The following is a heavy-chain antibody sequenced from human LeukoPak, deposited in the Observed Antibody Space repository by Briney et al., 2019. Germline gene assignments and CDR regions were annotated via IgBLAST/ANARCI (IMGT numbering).Heavy chain of an antibody. V-gene: IGHV3-43*02. CDR3: AKDLFPGSDYYDNNGYPGGFDY. J-gene: IGHJ4*02. D-gene: IGHD3-22*01. CDR1: GFTFDDYA. CDR2: ISGDGGST. Sequence: PGGSLRLSCEASGFTFDDYAMHWVRQAPGKGLGWVSLISGDGGSTYYADSVKGRFTISRDNSKNSLYLQMNSLRTEDTALYYCAKDLFPGSDYYDNNGYPGGFDYWGQGTLVTVSS.